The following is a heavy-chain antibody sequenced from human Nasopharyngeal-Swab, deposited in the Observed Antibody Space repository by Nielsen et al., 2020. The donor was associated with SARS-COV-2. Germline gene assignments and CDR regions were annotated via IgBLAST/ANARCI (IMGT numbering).Heavy chain of an antibody. CDR1: GFTFSSYG. J-gene: IGHJ5*02. V-gene: IGHV3-30*03. D-gene: IGHD3-10*01. CDR3: ARDRITMVRGVISLTNWFDP. Sequence: GGSLRLSCAASGFTFSSYGMHWVRQAPGKGLEWVAVISYDGSNKYYADSVKGRFTISRDNSKNTLYLQMNSLRSEDTAVYYCARDRITMVRGVISLTNWFDPWGQGTLVTVSS. CDR2: ISYDGSNK.